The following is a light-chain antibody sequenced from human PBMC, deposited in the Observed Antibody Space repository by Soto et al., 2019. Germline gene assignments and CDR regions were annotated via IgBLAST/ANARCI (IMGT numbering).Light chain of an antibody. CDR3: RQRYNWPLT. V-gene: IGKV3-11*01. CDR2: DAF. Sequence: VLIHSPATNYLSTGERATLSCKASQSIGNSLGWFQQKPGQAPRLLIDDAFNRATGIPARFTGSGSGSDFTLTISSLEPEDFGVYYCRQRYNWPLTFGGGTKVDIK. J-gene: IGKJ4*01. CDR1: QSIGNS.